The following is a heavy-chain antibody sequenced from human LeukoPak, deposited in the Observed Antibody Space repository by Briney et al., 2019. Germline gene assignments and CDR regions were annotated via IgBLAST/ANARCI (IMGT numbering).Heavy chain of an antibody. CDR1: GFTFSSYA. J-gene: IGHJ4*02. D-gene: IGHD3-3*01. V-gene: IGHV3-23*01. Sequence: PGGSLRLSCAASGFTFSSYAMSWVRQAPGKGLEWVSAISGSGGSTYYADSVKGRFTISRDNSKNTLYLQMNSLGAEDTAVYYCAKSVPAAYYDFWSGYYTLDYWGQGTLVTVSS. CDR3: AKSVPAAYYDFWSGYYTLDY. CDR2: ISGSGGST.